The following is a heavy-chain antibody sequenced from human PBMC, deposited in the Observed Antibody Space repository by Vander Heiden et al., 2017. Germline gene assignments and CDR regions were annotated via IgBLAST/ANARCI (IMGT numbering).Heavy chain of an antibody. CDR3: TSYLIVANH. V-gene: IGHV3-49*03. J-gene: IGHJ1*01. Sequence: EVQLVESGGGLVQPGRSLRLSCTASGFTFGDYAMGWFRQAPGKGLEWVGFIRSKAYGGTTEYAASVKGRFTISRDDSKSIAYLQMNSLKTEDTAVYYCTSYLIVANHWGQGTLVTVSS. D-gene: IGHD2-21*01. CDR2: IRSKAYGGTT. CDR1: GFTFGDYA.